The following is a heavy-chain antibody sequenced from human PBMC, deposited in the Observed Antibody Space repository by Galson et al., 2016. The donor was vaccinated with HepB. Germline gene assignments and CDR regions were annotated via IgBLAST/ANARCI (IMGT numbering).Heavy chain of an antibody. V-gene: IGHV3-23*01. J-gene: IGHJ4*02. Sequence: SLRLSCAASGFTLNSYAMNWVRQAPGKGLEWVSGISGTGSATYYADSVKGRFTISEDNFKNTLFLEMNSLRGEDTAIFYCARDGYNHVALDSWGQGTPVTVSS. CDR2: ISGTGSAT. D-gene: IGHD5-24*01. CDR3: ARDGYNHVALDS. CDR1: GFTLNSYA.